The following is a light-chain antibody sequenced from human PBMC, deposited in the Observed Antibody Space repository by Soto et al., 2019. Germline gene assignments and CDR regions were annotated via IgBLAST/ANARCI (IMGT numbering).Light chain of an antibody. CDR1: QGISSW. V-gene: IGKV1D-12*01. CDR2: AAS. Sequence: DIQMTQSPPSVSASVGDRVIITCRASQGISSWLVWYQQKLGEAPKLLIFAASRLQSGVPSRFSGSGSGTDFTLTISSLQPEDFGTYFCQQADSFPLTFGGGTKVEIK. CDR3: QQADSFPLT. J-gene: IGKJ4*01.